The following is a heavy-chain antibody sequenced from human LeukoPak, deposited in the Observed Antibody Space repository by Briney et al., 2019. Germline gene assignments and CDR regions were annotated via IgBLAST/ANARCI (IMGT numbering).Heavy chain of an antibody. CDR3: ARALTTLTYEGY. CDR1: GFTFGSYA. J-gene: IGHJ4*02. Sequence: PGGSLRLSCVVSGFTFGSYAMSWVRQAPGKGLEWVSSISGSNSYIFYADSVKGRFTVSRDNAKDSLYLQMNSLRAEDTAVYYCARALTTLTYEGYWGQGTLVTVSS. V-gene: IGHV3-21*01. CDR2: ISGSNSYI. D-gene: IGHD1-1*01.